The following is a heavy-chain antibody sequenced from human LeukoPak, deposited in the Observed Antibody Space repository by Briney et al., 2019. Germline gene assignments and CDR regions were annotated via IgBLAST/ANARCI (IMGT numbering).Heavy chain of an antibody. CDR3: STPIAAAGTRAFDI. CDR2: IKSKTDGGTT. Sequence: GGSLRLSCAASGFTFSNVWMNWVRQAPGKGLEWVGRIKSKTDGGTTDYAAPVKGRFMISRDDSKNTLYLQMNSLKTEDTPVYYCSTPIAAAGTRAFDIWGQGTMVIVSS. J-gene: IGHJ3*02. V-gene: IGHV3-15*01. CDR1: GFTFSNVW. D-gene: IGHD6-13*01.